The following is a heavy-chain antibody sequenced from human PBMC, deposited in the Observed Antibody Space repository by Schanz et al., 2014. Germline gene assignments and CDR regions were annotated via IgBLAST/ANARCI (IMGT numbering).Heavy chain of an antibody. CDR1: GFTFSTYG. D-gene: IGHD6-13*01. CDR3: ARGKTIAATFDY. Sequence: VHLVESGGGVVQPGGSLRLSCAASGFTFSTYGMHWVRQAPGKGLEYVSGISSNGGSTYYANSVKGRFTISRDNSKNTLYLQMGSLRAEDMAVYYCARGKTIAATFDYWGQGTLVTVSS. V-gene: IGHV3-64*01. CDR2: ISSNGGST. J-gene: IGHJ4*02.